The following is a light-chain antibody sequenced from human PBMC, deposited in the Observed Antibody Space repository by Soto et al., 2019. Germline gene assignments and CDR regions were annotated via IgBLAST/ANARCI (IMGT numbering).Light chain of an antibody. Sequence: EIVLTQSPGTLSLSPGERATLSCRASQSVSSSILAWYQQRPGQAPRLLIYGASSRATGIPDRFSGSGSGTDFALNISRLETEVFAVYYCQQYGRSPPWTVGQGTKVEI. J-gene: IGKJ1*01. CDR1: QSVSSSI. CDR3: QQYGRSPPWT. V-gene: IGKV3-20*01. CDR2: GAS.